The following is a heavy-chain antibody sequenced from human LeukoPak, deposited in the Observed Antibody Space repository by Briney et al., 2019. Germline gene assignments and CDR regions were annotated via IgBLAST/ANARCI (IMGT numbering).Heavy chain of an antibody. CDR1: GFTFSSYT. D-gene: IGHD1-26*01. V-gene: IGHV3-23*01. J-gene: IGHJ4*02. CDR3: ARDGLIDGGSYQFDY. CDR2: ISGSGGST. Sequence: PGGSLRLSCAASGFTFSSYTMSWVRQAPGKGLEWVSAISGSGGSTYYADSVKGRFTISRDNSKNTLYLQMNSLRAEDTAVYYCARDGLIDGGSYQFDYWGQGTLVTVSS.